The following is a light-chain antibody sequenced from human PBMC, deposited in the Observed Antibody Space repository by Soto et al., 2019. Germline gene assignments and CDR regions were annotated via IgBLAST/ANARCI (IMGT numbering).Light chain of an antibody. Sequence: EIVLTQSPGTLSLSPGERATLSCRASQSVSIHLAWYQQKPGQAPRLLIYDTSTRATGIPARFSGSGSGTEFTLTISSLQSEDFAVYYCQQYSNWPPITFGQGTRLEIK. J-gene: IGKJ5*01. V-gene: IGKV3-15*01. CDR1: QSVSIH. CDR2: DTS. CDR3: QQYSNWPPIT.